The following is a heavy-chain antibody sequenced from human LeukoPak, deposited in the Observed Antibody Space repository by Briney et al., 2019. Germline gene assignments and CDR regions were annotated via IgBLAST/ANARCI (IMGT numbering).Heavy chain of an antibody. D-gene: IGHD2-2*01. CDR3: ARGAGTSWFDY. CDR1: GYTFTVNY. J-gene: IGHJ4*02. CDR2: MNPNSGVT. V-gene: IGHV1-2*02. Sequence: PWASVKVSCKPSGYTFTVNYLHWARQAPGQGLEWVGWMNPNSGVTFYAQNFQGRVTMTRDTSVTTAYMELSSLTSDDTAVYYCARGAGTSWFDYWGQGSLVTVSS.